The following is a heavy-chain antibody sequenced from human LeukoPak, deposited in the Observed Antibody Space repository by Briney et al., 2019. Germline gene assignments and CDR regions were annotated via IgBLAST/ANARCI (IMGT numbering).Heavy chain of an antibody. CDR3: AKSIAVPGTWLDN. J-gene: IGHJ4*02. CDR2: IHRGGTT. V-gene: IGHV4-38-2*01. CDR1: GDPINYASS. D-gene: IGHD6-19*01. Sequence: SETLSLTCSVSGDPINYASSWGWIRQTPGKGLEWIGSIHRGGTTYFNPSLKSRVTMSIDLSKNQFSLKLTSVAAADSAMYYCAKSIAVPGTWLDNWGRETLVLVSS.